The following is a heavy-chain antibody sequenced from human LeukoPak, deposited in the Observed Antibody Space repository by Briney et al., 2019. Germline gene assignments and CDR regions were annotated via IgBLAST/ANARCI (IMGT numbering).Heavy chain of an antibody. J-gene: IGHJ4*02. CDR1: GFTFSSYS. CDR2: ISSSSSYI. V-gene: IGHV3-21*01. Sequence: PGGSLRLSCAASGFTFSSYSMNWVRQAPGKGLEWVSSISSSSSYIYYADSVKGRFTISRDNAKNSLYLQMNSLRAEDTTVYYCARMMFGVASIDYWGQGTLVTVSS. D-gene: IGHD3-3*01. CDR3: ARMMFGVASIDY.